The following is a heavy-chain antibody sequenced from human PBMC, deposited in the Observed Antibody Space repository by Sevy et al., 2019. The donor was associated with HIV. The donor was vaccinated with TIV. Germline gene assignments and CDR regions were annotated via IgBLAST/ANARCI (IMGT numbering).Heavy chain of an antibody. Sequence: GGSLRLSCAASGFPFDTYAMSWVRQVPGKGLEWVSSFSGTNGYTYYADSVKGRFTISRVSSVNTLYLQMNSLRAEDTAVYFCANGGVSARLRYLDYWGQGTLVTVSS. D-gene: IGHD6-6*01. CDR2: FSGTNGYT. CDR3: ANGGVSARLRYLDY. J-gene: IGHJ4*02. V-gene: IGHV3-23*01. CDR1: GFPFDTYA.